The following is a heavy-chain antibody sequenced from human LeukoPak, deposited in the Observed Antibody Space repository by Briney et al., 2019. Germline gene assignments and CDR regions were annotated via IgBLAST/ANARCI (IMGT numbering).Heavy chain of an antibody. D-gene: IGHD3-10*01. V-gene: IGHV4-34*01. CDR3: ARRYYYNLGSFPFDF. J-gene: IGHJ4*02. CDR2: IHNSGTT. CDR1: GGPFSGYF. Sequence: PSETPSLTCAVSGGPFSGYFWSWIRQSSGKGLEWIGVIHNSGTTNCNPSLNSRVTISEDTSKNQFYLNLSSVTAADTAVYYCARRYYYNLGSFPFDFWGQGTLVTVSS.